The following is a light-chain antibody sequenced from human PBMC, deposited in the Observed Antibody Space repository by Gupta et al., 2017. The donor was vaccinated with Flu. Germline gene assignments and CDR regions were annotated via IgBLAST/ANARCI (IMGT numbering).Light chain of an antibody. CDR1: SSAVGRYNY. Sequence: QSGLPLPRTVSSPPAQSVAISCTGHSSAVGRYNYVAWYQQYPGSAPKLIIYDVTRRPSGVPDRFSGSKSGNSASLTISGLQAEDEADYYCCSYGGTYISVGGGTRLTVL. CDR3: CSYGGTYIS. V-gene: IGLV2-11*01. J-gene: IGLJ2*01. CDR2: DVT.